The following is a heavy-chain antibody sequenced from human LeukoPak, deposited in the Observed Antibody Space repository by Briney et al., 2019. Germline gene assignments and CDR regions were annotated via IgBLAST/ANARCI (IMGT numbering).Heavy chain of an antibody. V-gene: IGHV4-61*05. CDR1: GDSISSSNSY. CDR3: ARHSLVATFFDY. Sequence: SETLSLTCTVSGDSISSSNSYRGWIRQPPGKGLEWIGYIYYSGSTNYNPSLKSRVTISVDTSKNQFSLKLSSVTAADTAVYYCARHSLVATFFDYWGQGTLVTVSS. CDR2: IYYSGST. D-gene: IGHD5-12*01. J-gene: IGHJ4*02.